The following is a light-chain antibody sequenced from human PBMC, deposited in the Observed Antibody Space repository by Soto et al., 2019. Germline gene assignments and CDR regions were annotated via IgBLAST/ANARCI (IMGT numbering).Light chain of an antibody. CDR2: DDN. CDR1: SSNIGGNS. J-gene: IGLJ1*01. Sequence: QSVLTQPASVSAAPGQKVTISCSGSSSNIGGNSVSWYQQLPGTAPKLLIYDDNKRPLGIPDRFSGSKSGTSATLGITGFQTGDEADYYCGSWDSSLSAYVFGTGTKVTVL. V-gene: IGLV1-51*01. CDR3: GSWDSSLSAYV.